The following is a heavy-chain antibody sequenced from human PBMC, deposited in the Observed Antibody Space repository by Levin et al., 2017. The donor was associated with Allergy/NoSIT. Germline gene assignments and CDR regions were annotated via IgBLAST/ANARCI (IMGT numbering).Heavy chain of an antibody. CDR1: GGSFSGYY. J-gene: IGHJ4*02. D-gene: IGHD3-22*01. CDR3: ARTYYYDSSGYYYFDY. V-gene: IGHV4-34*01. Sequence: SETLSLTCAVYGGSFSGYYWSWIRQPPGKGLEWIGEINHSGSTNYNPSLKSRVTISVDTSKNQFSLKLSSVTAADTAVYYCARTYYYDSSGYYYFDYWGQGTLVTVSS. CDR2: INHSGST.